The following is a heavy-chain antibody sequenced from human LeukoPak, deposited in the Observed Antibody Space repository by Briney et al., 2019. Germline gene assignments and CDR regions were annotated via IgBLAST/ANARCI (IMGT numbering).Heavy chain of an antibody. J-gene: IGHJ3*02. Sequence: SQTLSLTCTVSGGSLNSGSYSWTWIRQPAGTGLEWIGRIYISGSTNYTPSLKSRVTISVDTSKNQFSLKLSSVTAADTAVYYCARADRSGYFGNVVAFDIWGQGTMVTVSS. D-gene: IGHD3-22*01. CDR3: ARADRSGYFGNVVAFDI. V-gene: IGHV4-61*02. CDR1: GGSLNSGSYS. CDR2: IYISGST.